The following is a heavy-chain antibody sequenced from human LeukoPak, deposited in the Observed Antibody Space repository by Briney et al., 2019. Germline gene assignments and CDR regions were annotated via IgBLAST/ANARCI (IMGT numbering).Heavy chain of an antibody. CDR1: GGSFSGYY. Sequence: PSETLSLTCAVYGGSFSGYYWSWIRQPPGKGLEWIGEINHSGSTNYNPSLKSRVTISVDTSKNQFSLKLSSVTAADTAVYYCSREKSSSSEYWGQGTLVTVSS. CDR3: SREKSSSSEY. CDR2: INHSGST. J-gene: IGHJ4*02. V-gene: IGHV4-34*01. D-gene: IGHD6-6*01.